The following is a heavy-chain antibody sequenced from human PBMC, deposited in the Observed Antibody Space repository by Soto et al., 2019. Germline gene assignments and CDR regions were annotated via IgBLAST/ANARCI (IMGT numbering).Heavy chain of an antibody. CDR3: ARGTSSSWYKYCFDF. CDR1: GYSFTSYW. D-gene: IGHD6-13*01. V-gene: IGHV5-51*01. CDR2: IYHGDSDT. Sequence: GESLKISCKGSGYSFTSYWIGLVRQMPGKGLDWVLMIYHGDSDTRYSPSFQGQVPISADKSINTAYLQRSSLKGSDTARYYLARGTSSSWYKYCFDFWGQGTLVTVSS. J-gene: IGHJ4*02.